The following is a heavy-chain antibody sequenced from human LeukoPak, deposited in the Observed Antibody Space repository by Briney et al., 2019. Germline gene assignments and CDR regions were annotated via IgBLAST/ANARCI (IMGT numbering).Heavy chain of an antibody. J-gene: IGHJ4*02. Sequence: SETLSLTCTVSGGSISSGSYYWSWIRQAPGKGLEWLGYIYSSGDTNYNPAHKSRVTISVDTSKNQFSLKLSSVTAADTAVYYCTRTYASTSIDYWGQGTLVTVSS. CDR3: TRTYASTSIDY. D-gene: IGHD2-2*01. CDR1: GGSISSGSYY. CDR2: IYSSGDT. V-gene: IGHV4-61*01.